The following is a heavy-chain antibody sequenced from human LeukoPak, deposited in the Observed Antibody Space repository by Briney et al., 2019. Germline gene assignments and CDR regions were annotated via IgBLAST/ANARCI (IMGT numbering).Heavy chain of an antibody. D-gene: IGHD6-19*01. Sequence: GGSLRLSCAASGFTVSSNYMSWVRQAPGKGLEWVSVIYSGGSTYYADSVKGRFTISRDNSKNTLYLQMNSLRAEDTAVYYCASPRAGSAFDIWGQGIMVTVSS. CDR2: IYSGGST. V-gene: IGHV3-53*01. CDR1: GFTVSSNY. J-gene: IGHJ3*02. CDR3: ASPRAGSAFDI.